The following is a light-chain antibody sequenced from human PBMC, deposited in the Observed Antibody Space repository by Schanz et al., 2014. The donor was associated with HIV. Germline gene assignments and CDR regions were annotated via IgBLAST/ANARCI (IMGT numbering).Light chain of an antibody. J-gene: IGKJ4*01. CDR1: EGIRTW. Sequence: DIQMTQSPSRLSASVGDSVTITCRASEGIRTWLAWYQQKPGKAPELLIYEASTLKSGVPLRFSGSGSGTEFALTISSLQPDDFATYYCLQHNSYPLTFGGGTKVEIK. CDR3: LQHNSYPLT. V-gene: IGKV1-5*03. CDR2: EAS.